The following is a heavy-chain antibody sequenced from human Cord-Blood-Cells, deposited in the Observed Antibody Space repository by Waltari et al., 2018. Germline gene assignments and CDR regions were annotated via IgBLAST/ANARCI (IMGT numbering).Heavy chain of an antibody. CDR3: ARELNYFDY. CDR2: IYYSGST. CDR1: GGPISSSRSY. Sequence: QLQLQESGPGLVKPSETLSPPCTVSGGPISSSRSYSGWFRQPPGKGLEWIGSIYYSGSTYYNPSLKSRVTISVDTSKNQFSLKLSSVTAADTAVYYCARELNYFDYWGQGTLVTVSS. V-gene: IGHV4-39*02. J-gene: IGHJ4*02.